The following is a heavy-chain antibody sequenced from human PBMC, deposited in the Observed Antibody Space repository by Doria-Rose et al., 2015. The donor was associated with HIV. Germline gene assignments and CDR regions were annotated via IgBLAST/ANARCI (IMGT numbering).Heavy chain of an antibody. CDR1: GGSVASGTPY. J-gene: IGHJ5*02. D-gene: IGHD6-25*01. Sequence: QVQLQESGPGLVKPSETLSLTCTVSGGSVASGTPYWDWIRQTPGKGLEWIGTIYYSGTTYYNPSLMGRVTISLHRSKNRYSLKLISVPAADTGVYYCAKQAVNWFDPWGQGTLVTVSS. CDR3: AKQAVNWFDP. V-gene: IGHV4-39*01. CDR2: IYYSGTT.